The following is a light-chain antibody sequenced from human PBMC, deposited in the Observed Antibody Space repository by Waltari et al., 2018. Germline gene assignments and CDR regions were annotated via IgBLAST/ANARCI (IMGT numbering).Light chain of an antibody. Sequence: DIVMTQSPLSLPVTPGEPASISCRSSQRPLHSNGYNDLDWYLQKPGQSPQLLIYLGSNRASGVPDRFSGSGSGTDFTLKISRVEAEDVGVYYCMQALQTPDTFGQGTKLEIK. CDR3: MQALQTPDT. CDR2: LGS. J-gene: IGKJ2*01. V-gene: IGKV2-28*01. CDR1: QRPLHSNGYND.